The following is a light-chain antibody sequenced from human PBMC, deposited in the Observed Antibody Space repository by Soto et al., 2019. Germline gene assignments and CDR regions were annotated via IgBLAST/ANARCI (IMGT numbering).Light chain of an antibody. CDR3: QQYNSDRT. J-gene: IGKJ1*01. CDR1: QSISSW. V-gene: IGKV1-5*01. CDR2: DAT. Sequence: DIQMTQPPSTLSASVGDRVTITCRASQSISSWLAWYQQKPGKAPKLLIYDATSLESGVTSRFSGNGSGTEFTFTISSLQPDDFATYYCQQYNSDRTFGQGTKVDIK.